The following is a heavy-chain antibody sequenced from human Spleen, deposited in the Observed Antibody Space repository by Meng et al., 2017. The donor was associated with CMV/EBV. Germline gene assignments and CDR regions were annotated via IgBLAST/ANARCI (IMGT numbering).Heavy chain of an antibody. CDR2: INPNSGGT. V-gene: IGHV1-2*02. Sequence: ASVKVSCKASGYTFTGYYMHWVRQAPGQGLEWMGWINPNSGGTNYAQKFQGRVTMTRDTSISTAYMELSRLRSDDTAIYYCALDDTSGFYPGDYWGQGTLVTVSS. J-gene: IGHJ4*02. CDR1: GYTFTGYY. D-gene: IGHD3-22*01. CDR3: ALDDTSGFYPGDY.